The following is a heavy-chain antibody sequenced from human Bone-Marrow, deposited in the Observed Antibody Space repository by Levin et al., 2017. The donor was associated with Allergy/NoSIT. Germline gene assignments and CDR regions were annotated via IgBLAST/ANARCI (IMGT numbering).Heavy chain of an antibody. D-gene: IGHD6-19*01. J-gene: IGHJ4*02. CDR3: AKKYGSGSPYFDY. CDR1: GFTFSSYA. CDR2: SGIRGDT. Sequence: GGSLRLSCAASGFTFSSYAMSWVRQAPGKGLEWVSASGIRGDTYYADSVKGRFTISRDKSKNTLYLQMNSLRAEDTAVYYCAKKYGSGSPYFDYWGQGALVTVSS. V-gene: IGHV3-23*01.